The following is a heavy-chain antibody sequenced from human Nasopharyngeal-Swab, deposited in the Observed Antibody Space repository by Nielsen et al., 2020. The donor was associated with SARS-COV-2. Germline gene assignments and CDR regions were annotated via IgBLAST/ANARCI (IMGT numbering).Heavy chain of an antibody. J-gene: IGHJ4*02. V-gene: IGHV3-53*03. Sequence: WIRQPPGKGPEWVSVIYSDGSTYSADPMKGRVAISRDNSKNTLYLQMNSLRAEDTAVYYCARGAYDSSGYFWDYWGQGTLVTVSS. D-gene: IGHD3-22*01. CDR2: IYSDGST. CDR3: ARGAYDSSGYFWDY.